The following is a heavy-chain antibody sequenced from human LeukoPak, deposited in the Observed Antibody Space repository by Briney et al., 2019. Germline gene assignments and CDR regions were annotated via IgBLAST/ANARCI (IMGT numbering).Heavy chain of an antibody. CDR2: MNPKSGNT. J-gene: IGHJ5*02. V-gene: IGHV1-8*01. CDR1: GYTFTSYD. D-gene: IGHD2/OR15-2a*01. CDR3: ARGKDCNDAGCHNWFDP. Sequence: ASVKVSCKASGYTFTSYDINWVRQATRQGLEWMGWMNPKSGNTGYGKRFQGRVTMTRNTSITTAYMELSSLRSEDTAVYYCARGKDCNDAGCHNWFDPWGQGTLVTVSS.